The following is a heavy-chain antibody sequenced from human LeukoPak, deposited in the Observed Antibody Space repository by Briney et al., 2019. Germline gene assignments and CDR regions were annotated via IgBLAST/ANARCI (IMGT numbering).Heavy chain of an antibody. V-gene: IGHV4-30-4*08. CDR3: AREGHNWNYVRPY. D-gene: IGHD1-7*01. CDR1: GASISSGDYS. J-gene: IGHJ4*02. Sequence: PSETLSLTCTVSGASISSGDYSWSWIRQPPGKGLEWIGYIYYSGSTYYNPSLKSRVTISVDTSKNQFSLKLSSVTAADTAVYYCAREGHNWNYVRPYWGQGTLVTVSS. CDR2: IYYSGST.